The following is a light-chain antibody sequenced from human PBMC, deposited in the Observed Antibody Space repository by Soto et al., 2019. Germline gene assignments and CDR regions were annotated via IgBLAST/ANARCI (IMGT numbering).Light chain of an antibody. J-gene: IGKJ4*01. V-gene: IGKV1-5*01. CDR3: QKYNSAPLT. CDR1: QSIRSW. Sequence: RMTQSPSTVSAFVGDRGTITCRASQSIRSWLAWYQRKPGKAPKLLIHDASTLESGVPSRFSGSGSGTDFTLTISSLQPEDVAAYYCQKYNSAPLTFGGGTKV. CDR2: DAS.